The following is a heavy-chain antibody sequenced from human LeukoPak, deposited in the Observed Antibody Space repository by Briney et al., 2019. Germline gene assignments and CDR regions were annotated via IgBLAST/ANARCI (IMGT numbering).Heavy chain of an antibody. CDR2: VYHTGDT. CDR1: GDSISSSHW. D-gene: IGHD2-15*01. J-gene: IGHJ3*02. Sequence: SETLSLTCAVSGDSISSSHWWSWVRQPPGKGLEWIGEVYHTGDTNYNPSLKSRITISVDKSNNQFSLKLTSVTAADTAVYYCASDRIEVDAFDIWGQGTMVTVSS. V-gene: IGHV4-4*02. CDR3: ASDRIEVDAFDI.